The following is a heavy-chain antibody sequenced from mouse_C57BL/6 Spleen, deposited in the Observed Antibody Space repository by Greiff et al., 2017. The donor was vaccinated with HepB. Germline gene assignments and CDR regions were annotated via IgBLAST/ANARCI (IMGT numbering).Heavy chain of an antibody. CDR1: GYTFTDYY. Sequence: QVQLQQSGAELVRPGASVKLSCKASGYTFTDYYINWVKQRPGQGLEWIARIYPGSGNTYYNEKFKGKAKLTAEKSSSTAYMQLSSLTSEESAVYYCARESGSSPYYAMDYWGQGTSVTVSS. J-gene: IGHJ4*01. V-gene: IGHV1-76*01. D-gene: IGHD1-1*01. CDR3: ARESGSSPYYAMDY. CDR2: IYPGSGNT.